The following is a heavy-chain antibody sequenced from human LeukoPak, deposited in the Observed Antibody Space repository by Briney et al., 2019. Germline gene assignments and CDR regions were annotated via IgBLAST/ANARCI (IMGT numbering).Heavy chain of an antibody. V-gene: IGHV3-11*04. Sequence: GGSLRLSCAVSGFTFSVYYMSWVRQAPGRGLEWVSYISSVGSIIYYADSVKGRFTISRDNAKNSLSMQMNSLRAEDTAVYYCARDPATVAGTPNFDYWGQGTLVTVSS. CDR1: GFTFSVYY. D-gene: IGHD6-19*01. CDR2: ISSVGSII. J-gene: IGHJ4*02. CDR3: ARDPATVAGTPNFDY.